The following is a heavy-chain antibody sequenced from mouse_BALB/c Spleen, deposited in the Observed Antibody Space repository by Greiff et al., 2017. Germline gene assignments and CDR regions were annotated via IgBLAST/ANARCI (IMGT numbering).Heavy chain of an antibody. CDR1: GYTFTNYW. CDR2: IYPGGGYT. Sequence: VQGVESGAELVRPGTSVKMSCKAAGYTFTNYWIGWVKQRPGHGLEWIGDIYPGGGYTNYNEKFKGKATLTADTSSSTAYMQLSSLTSEDSAIYYCARYYGQRTSFDYWGQGTTLTVSS. V-gene: IGHV1-63*02. J-gene: IGHJ2*01. CDR3: ARYYGQRTSFDY. D-gene: IGHD1-1*02.